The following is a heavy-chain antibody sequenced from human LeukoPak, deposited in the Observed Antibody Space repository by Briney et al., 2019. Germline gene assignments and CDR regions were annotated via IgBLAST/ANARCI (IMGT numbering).Heavy chain of an antibody. Sequence: AGGSLRLSCAASGFTFNSYGMHWVRQAPGKGLEWVAVIWYDGSNKYYADSVKGRFTISRDNSKNTLYLQMNSLRAEDTAVYYCAKDPGEKLVNSLGAVFDWGQGTLVTVSS. CDR1: GFTFNSYG. V-gene: IGHV3-33*06. D-gene: IGHD1-26*01. CDR3: AKDPGEKLVNSLGAVFD. J-gene: IGHJ4*02. CDR2: IWYDGSNK.